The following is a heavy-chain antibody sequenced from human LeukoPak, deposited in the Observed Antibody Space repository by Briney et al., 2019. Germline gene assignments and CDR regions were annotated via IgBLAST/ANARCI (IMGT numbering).Heavy chain of an antibody. Sequence: GGSLRLSCAASGFTFSSYWMSWVRQAPGKGLEWVANINEGGSEGYYVDSLKGRFTISRDNAKNSLYLQMNSLRAEDTAVYYCAKDQLAYCGGDCYSFDYWGQGTLVTVSS. CDR3: AKDQLAYCGGDCYSFDY. J-gene: IGHJ4*02. CDR2: INEGGSEG. CDR1: GFTFSSYW. D-gene: IGHD2-21*02. V-gene: IGHV3-7*03.